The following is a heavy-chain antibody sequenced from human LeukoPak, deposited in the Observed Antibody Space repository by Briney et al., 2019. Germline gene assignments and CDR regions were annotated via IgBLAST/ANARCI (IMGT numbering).Heavy chain of an antibody. CDR2: IYHSGST. J-gene: IGHJ4*02. CDR1: GGSISSGGYY. Sequence: SQTLSLTCTVSGGSISSGGYYWSWIRQPPGKGLEWIGYIYHSGSTYYNPSLKSRVTISVDRSKNQFSLKLSSVTAADTAVYYCARENSGGAKGNDYWGQGTLVTVSS. CDR3: ARENSGGAKGNDY. D-gene: IGHD1-26*01. V-gene: IGHV4-30-2*01.